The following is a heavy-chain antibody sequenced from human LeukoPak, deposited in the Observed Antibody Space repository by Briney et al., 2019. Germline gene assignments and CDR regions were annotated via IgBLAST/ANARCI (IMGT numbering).Heavy chain of an antibody. D-gene: IGHD2-2*01. V-gene: IGHV4-34*01. CDR1: GWSFSGYY. J-gene: IGHJ4*02. CDR2: INHSGST. CDR3: ARGWGSTSCSDY. Sequence: SETLSLTCAVYGWSFSGYYWSWIRQPPGKGLQWIGEINHSGSTNYNPSLKSRATISVDTSKSQFSLKLSSVTAADTAVYYCARGWGSTSCSDYWGQGTLVTVSS.